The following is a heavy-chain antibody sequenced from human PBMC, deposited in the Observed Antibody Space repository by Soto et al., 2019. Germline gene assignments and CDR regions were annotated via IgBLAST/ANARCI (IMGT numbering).Heavy chain of an antibody. CDR3: ARVGGFGATTIDY. Sequence: SETLSLTCTVSGGSISSGDYYWSWIRQPPGKGLEWIGYIYYSVSTYYNPSLKSRVTISVDTSKNQFSLKLSSVTAADTAVYYCARVGGFGATTIDYWGQGTLVTVSS. J-gene: IGHJ4*02. CDR1: GGSISSGDYY. V-gene: IGHV4-30-4*01. CDR2: IYYSVST. D-gene: IGHD3-10*01.